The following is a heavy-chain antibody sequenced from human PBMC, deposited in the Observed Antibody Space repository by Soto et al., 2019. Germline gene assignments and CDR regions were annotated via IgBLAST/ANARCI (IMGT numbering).Heavy chain of an antibody. Sequence: QVQLVQSGAEVKKPGASVKVSCKASGYTFTSYDINWVRQATGQGLEWMGWMNPNSGNTGYAQKFQGRGTMTRNTSISTAYMELSSLRSEDTAVYYCARGLDDYVWGSYRQMGGMDVWGQGTTVTVSS. V-gene: IGHV1-8*01. CDR2: MNPNSGNT. CDR1: GYTFTSYD. D-gene: IGHD3-16*02. J-gene: IGHJ6*02. CDR3: ARGLDDYVWGSYRQMGGMDV.